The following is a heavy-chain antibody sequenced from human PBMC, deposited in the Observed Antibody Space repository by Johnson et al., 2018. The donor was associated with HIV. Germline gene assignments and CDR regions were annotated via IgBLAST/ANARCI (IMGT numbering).Heavy chain of an antibody. CDR2: IQQDGSEE. Sequence: VQLVESGGGLVQPGGSLRLSCAASGFTVSSNYMSWVRQAPGKGLEWVANIQQDGSEEYYVDSVKGRFTISRDNSKNTLYLKMKSLRPEDTAVYYCAKGDGYNYAFDIWGQGTMVTVSS. D-gene: IGHD5-24*01. CDR1: GFTVSSNY. V-gene: IGHV3-7*03. J-gene: IGHJ3*02. CDR3: AKGDGYNYAFDI.